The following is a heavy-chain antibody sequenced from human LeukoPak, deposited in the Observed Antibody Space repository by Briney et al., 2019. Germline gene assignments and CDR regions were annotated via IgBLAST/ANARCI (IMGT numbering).Heavy chain of an antibody. CDR2: IYYSGST. V-gene: IGHV4-39*07. J-gene: IGHJ4*02. CDR1: GGSISSSRYY. D-gene: IGHD3/OR15-3a*01. Sequence: PSETLSLTCTVSGGSISSSRYYWGWIRQPPVKGLEWIGSIYYSGSTYYNPSLKSRVTISVDTSKNQFSLKLSSVTAADTAVYYCARALSPGDWSDYWGQGTLVTVSS. CDR3: ARALSPGDWSDY.